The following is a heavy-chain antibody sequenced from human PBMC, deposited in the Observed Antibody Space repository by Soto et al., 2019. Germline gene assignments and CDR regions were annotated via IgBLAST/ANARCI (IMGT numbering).Heavy chain of an antibody. CDR2: ISAYSGNT. Sequence: ASVKVSCKASGFTFTSTAVQWVRQARGQGLEWMGWISAYSGNTNYAQKLQGRVTMTTDTSTSTAYMELRSLRSDDTAVYYCARDRAANWYFQQWGQGTLVTVSS. CDR3: ARDRAANWYFQQ. CDR1: GFTFTSTA. V-gene: IGHV1-18*01. D-gene: IGHD1-1*01. J-gene: IGHJ1*01.